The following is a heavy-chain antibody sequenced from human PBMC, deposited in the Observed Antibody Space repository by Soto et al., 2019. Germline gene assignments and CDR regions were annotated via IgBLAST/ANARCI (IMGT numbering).Heavy chain of an antibody. D-gene: IGHD3-22*01. CDR1: GFTFGRYG. CDR3: AKDHGYYDPYDAFDI. Sequence: GGSLRLSCAASGFTFGRYGMHWVRQAPGKGLEWVAAISSDGSDKYYPDSVKGRFTISRDNSKNTLYLQMNSLRAEDTAIYYCAKDHGYYDPYDAFDIWGRGTMVTVSS. V-gene: IGHV3-30*18. CDR2: ISSDGSDK. J-gene: IGHJ3*02.